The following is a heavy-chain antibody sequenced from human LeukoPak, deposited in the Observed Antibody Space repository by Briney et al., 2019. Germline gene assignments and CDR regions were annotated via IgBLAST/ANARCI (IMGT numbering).Heavy chain of an antibody. V-gene: IGHV1-18*01. Sequence: GASVTVSCKASGYTFTNSGISWVRQAPGQGLEWMGWISGYNGNTNYAQKSQGRVTMTTDTSTNAAHMELRSLRSDDTAVYYCARDCGYQCLFDYWGQGTLVTVSS. D-gene: IGHD5-12*01. CDR2: ISGYNGNT. CDR3: ARDCGYQCLFDY. J-gene: IGHJ4*02. CDR1: GYTFTNSG.